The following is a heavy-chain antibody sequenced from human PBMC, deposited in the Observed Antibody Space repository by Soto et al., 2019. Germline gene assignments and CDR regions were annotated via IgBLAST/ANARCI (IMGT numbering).Heavy chain of an antibody. CDR2: ISSDGSNK. D-gene: IGHD2-15*01. J-gene: IGHJ4*02. CDR1: GFIFSSFA. CDR3: ARDLVAAVTSDY. V-gene: IGHV3-30-3*01. Sequence: QVQLVESGGGVVQPGRSLRLSCATSGFIFSSFALHWVRQAPGKGLEWVAVISSDGSNKFYADSVKGRFTISRDTCNNTLYLQLNSLRGEDTAVYYCARDLVAAVTSDYWGQGTLVTVS.